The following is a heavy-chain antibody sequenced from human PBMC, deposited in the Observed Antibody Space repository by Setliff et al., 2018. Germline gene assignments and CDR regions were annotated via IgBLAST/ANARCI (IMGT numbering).Heavy chain of an antibody. CDR2: INHSGST. D-gene: IGHD2-8*01. Sequence: SETLSLTCAVYGGSFSGYYWSWIRQPPGKGLEWIGEINHSGSTNYNPSLKSRVTISVDTSKNQFSLKLSSVTVADTAVYYCARGKWYFDYWGQGTLVTVSS. J-gene: IGHJ4*02. CDR1: GGSFSGYY. CDR3: ARGKWYFDY. V-gene: IGHV4-34*01.